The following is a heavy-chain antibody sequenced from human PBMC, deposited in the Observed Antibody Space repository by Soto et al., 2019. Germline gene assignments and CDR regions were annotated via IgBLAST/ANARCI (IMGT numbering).Heavy chain of an antibody. CDR2: TRNKRDSYTT. CDR3: AVDKVGTGSY. J-gene: IGHJ4*02. CDR1: GFTFSDYH. D-gene: IGHD5-12*01. Sequence: EVQLVESGGGLVQPGGSLRLSCAASGFTFSDYHVDWVRQAPGKGLEWVGRTRNKRDSYTTEYAASMKDRFTMSRDDSKNTVDLQVKSLKTEDTAVYYCAVDKVGTGSYWGQGILFTVSS. V-gene: IGHV3-72*01.